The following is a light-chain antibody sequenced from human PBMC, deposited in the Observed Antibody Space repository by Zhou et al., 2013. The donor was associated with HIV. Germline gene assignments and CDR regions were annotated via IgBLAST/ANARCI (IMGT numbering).Light chain of an antibody. J-gene: IGKJ4*01. CDR1: QSIRNY. V-gene: IGKV1-39*01. CDR2: GAT. CDR3: QHTFTTPIT. Sequence: DIQMTQSPSSLSASVGDRVTITCRASQSIRNYLNWYQQRPGKAPNLLIYGATTLQSGVPSRFSGSGYGTEFTLTISSLQPEDYATYYCQHTFTTPITFGGGTRVEIK.